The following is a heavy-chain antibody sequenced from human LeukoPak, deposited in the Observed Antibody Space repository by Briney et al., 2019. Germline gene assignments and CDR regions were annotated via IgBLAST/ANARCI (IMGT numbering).Heavy chain of an antibody. V-gene: IGHV3-48*01. CDR2: ISSSGSPI. CDR1: GFTFRRDS. Sequence: GGSLRLSYAASGFTFRRDSLHWVGQAPGKGLEWVSYISSSGSPIYYADSVKGRFTISRDNAKNSLYLQMNSLRAEDTAVYYCARDLLGVTTPNFDYWGQGTLVTVSS. D-gene: IGHD3-10*01. CDR3: ARDLLGVTTPNFDY. J-gene: IGHJ4*02.